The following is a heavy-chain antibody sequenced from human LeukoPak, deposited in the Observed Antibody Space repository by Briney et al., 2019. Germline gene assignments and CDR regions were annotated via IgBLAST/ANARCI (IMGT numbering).Heavy chain of an antibody. CDR3: ARVYSSGYYYVHYYYYYMDV. CDR2: MNPNSGNT. Sequence: ASVKVSCKASGYTSTSYDINWVRQATGQGLEWMGWMNPNSGNTGYAQKFQGRVTITRNTSISTAYMELSSLRSEDTAVYYCARVYSSGYYYVHYYYYYMDVWGKGTTVTVSS. CDR1: GYTSTSYD. J-gene: IGHJ6*03. D-gene: IGHD3-22*01. V-gene: IGHV1-8*03.